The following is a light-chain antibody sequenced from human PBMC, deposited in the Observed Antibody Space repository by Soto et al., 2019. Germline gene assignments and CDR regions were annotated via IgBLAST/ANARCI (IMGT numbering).Light chain of an antibody. CDR3: QVWDSNSDRVV. Sequence: SYELTQSPSLSVAPGQTARITCGGHNIGSKGVHWYQQRPGQAPVLVVYDDSDRPSGIPERFSGSNSGSTATLSVSRVEAGDEADYYCQVWDSNSDRVVIGGGTKLTVL. J-gene: IGLJ2*01. V-gene: IGLV3-21*02. CDR2: DDS. CDR1: NIGSKG.